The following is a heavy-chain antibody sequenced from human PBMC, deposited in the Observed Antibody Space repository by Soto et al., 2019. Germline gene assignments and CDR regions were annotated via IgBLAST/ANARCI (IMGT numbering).Heavy chain of an antibody. CDR2: ANSDGSST. V-gene: IGHV3-74*03. J-gene: IGHJ6*02. CDR1: GFTFNTYW. D-gene: IGHD3-10*01. CDR3: TRVVRFGSAEYSYSYGMDV. Sequence: EVQLVESGGGLVQPGGSLRLSCAASGFTFNTYWMHWVRQAPGKGLVWVSRANSDGSSTTYADSVKGRFTISRDNARNKLCLQMDSLRAEDTAVYYCTRVVRFGSAEYSYSYGMDVWGQGTTVTVSS.